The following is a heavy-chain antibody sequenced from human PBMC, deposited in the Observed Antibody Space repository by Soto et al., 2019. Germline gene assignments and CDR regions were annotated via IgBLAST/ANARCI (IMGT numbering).Heavy chain of an antibody. J-gene: IGHJ4*02. D-gene: IGHD3-3*01. CDR3: ARLGGGYYQYFDY. Sequence: SVKVSCKASGGTFSSYAISWVRQAPGQGLEWMGGIIPIFGTANYAQKFQGRVTITADESTSTAYMELSSLRSEDTAVYYCARLGGGYYQYFDYWGQGTLVTVSS. CDR2: IIPIFGTA. V-gene: IGHV1-69*13. CDR1: GGTFSSYA.